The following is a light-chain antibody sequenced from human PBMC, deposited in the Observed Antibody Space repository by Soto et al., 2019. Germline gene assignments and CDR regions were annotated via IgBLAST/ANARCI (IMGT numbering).Light chain of an antibody. CDR2: EVS. Sequence: QSALTQPPSASGFPGQSVTISCTGTSSDVGAYNYVSWYQQYPGKAPKLLIYEVSKRPSGVPDRFSGSKSGNTASLTVSGLQAEDEADYHCSSYAGTYSLVFGGGTKVTVL. CDR1: SSDVGAYNY. V-gene: IGLV2-8*01. CDR3: SSYAGTYSLV. J-gene: IGLJ2*01.